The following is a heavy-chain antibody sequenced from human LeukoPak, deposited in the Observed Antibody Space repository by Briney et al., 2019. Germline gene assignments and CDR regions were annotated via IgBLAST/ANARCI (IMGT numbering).Heavy chain of an antibody. CDR2: IIPIFGTA. D-gene: IGHD6-19*01. Sequence: SVKVSCKASGGTFSSYAISWVRQAPGQGLEWMGGIIPIFGTANYAQKFQGRVTITTDESTSTAYMELSSLRSEDTAVYYCARGSAVAGTRGYYCYYMDVWGKGTTVTVSS. CDR3: ARGSAVAGTRGYYCYYMDV. V-gene: IGHV1-69*05. CDR1: GGTFSSYA. J-gene: IGHJ6*03.